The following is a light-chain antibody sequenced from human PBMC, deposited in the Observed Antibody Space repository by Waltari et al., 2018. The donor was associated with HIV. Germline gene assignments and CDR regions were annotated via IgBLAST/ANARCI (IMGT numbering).Light chain of an antibody. CDR1: SSNIGAGYD. Sequence: QSELTQPPSVSAAPGQRVTISCTGSSSNIGAGYDVHWYQQVPGRAPKVVIYGNSNRPSGVPDRFSGSKSGSSASLAINGLRSEDEADYYCAAWTDSLTAVVFGGGTKLSVL. V-gene: IGLV1-40*01. J-gene: IGLJ2*01. CDR3: AAWTDSLTAVV. CDR2: GNS.